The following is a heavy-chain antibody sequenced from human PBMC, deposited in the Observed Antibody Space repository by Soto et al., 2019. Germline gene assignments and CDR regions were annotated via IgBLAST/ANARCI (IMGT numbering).Heavy chain of an antibody. CDR3: ARSSSSWPNWFDP. V-gene: IGHV3-48*01. J-gene: IGHJ5*02. CDR1: GFTFSSYG. Sequence: SLRLSCAASGFTFSSYGMHWVRQAPGKGLEWVSYISSSSSTIYYADSVKGRFTISRDNAKNSLYLQMNSLRAEDTAVYYCARSSSSWPNWFDPWGQGTLVTVSS. D-gene: IGHD6-13*01. CDR2: ISSSSSTI.